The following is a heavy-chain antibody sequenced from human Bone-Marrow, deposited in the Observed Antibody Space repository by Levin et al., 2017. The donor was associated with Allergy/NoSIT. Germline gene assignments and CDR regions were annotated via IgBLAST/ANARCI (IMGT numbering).Heavy chain of an antibody. D-gene: IGHD5-24*01. CDR1: GFTFSTYA. CDR3: SKDTKPDGLYNLDY. V-gene: IGHV3-23*01. J-gene: IGHJ4*02. CDR2: IAADAGTT. Sequence: GGSLRLSCAASGFTFSTYAMNWVRQAPGKGLEWVSVIAADAGTTYYADSMKGRFTISRDNSKNTLYLQMNNLRAEDTALYYCSKDTKPDGLYNLDYWGQGTLVTVSS.